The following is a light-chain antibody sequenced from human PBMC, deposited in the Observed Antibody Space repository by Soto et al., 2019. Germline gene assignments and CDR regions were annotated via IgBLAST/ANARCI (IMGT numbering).Light chain of an antibody. Sequence: EIVLTLSPATLSLSPGERATLSCRASQSVSSYLAWYQQKPGQAPRLLIYDASNRATGIPARFSGSGSGTDFTLTTSSLEPEDFAVYYCQQRSNWLRGITFGQGTRLEIK. CDR1: QSVSSY. CDR3: QQRSNWLRGIT. CDR2: DAS. J-gene: IGKJ5*01. V-gene: IGKV3-11*01.